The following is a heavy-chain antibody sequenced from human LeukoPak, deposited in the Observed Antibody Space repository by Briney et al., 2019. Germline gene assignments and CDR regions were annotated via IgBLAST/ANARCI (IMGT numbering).Heavy chain of an antibody. CDR3: ARDYSDGYNRRDAFDV. CDR2: INPKSGDT. D-gene: IGHD5-18*01. J-gene: IGHJ3*01. Sequence: ASVKVSCKASGYSFSDFSIHWVRQAPGQGLEWMGWINPKSGDTTYAERFRGRVTMTRDTSFNTVYMELTSLYSDDTAVFYCARDYSDGYNRRDAFDVWGQGTTLIASS. CDR1: GYSFSDFS. V-gene: IGHV1-2*02.